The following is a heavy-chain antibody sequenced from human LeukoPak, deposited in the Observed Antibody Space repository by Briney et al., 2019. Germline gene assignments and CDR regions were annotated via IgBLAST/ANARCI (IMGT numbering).Heavy chain of an antibody. J-gene: IGHJ4*02. CDR3: ARVTRVVGATPLDY. Sequence: GASVKVSCKASGYTFTSYGISWVRQAPGQGLEWMGWISAYNGNTNYAQKLQGRVTMTTDTSTSTAYMELRSLRSDDTAVYYCARVTRVVGATPLDYWCQGTLVTVSS. CDR2: ISAYNGNT. V-gene: IGHV1-18*01. CDR1: GYTFTSYG. D-gene: IGHD1-26*01.